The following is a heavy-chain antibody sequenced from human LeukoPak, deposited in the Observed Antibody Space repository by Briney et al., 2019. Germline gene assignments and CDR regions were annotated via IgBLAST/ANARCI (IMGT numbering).Heavy chain of an antibody. Sequence: ASVKVSCKASGYTFTSYDINWVRQATGQGLEWMGWMNPNSGNTGYVQKFQGRVTITRNTSISTAYMELSSLRSEDTAVYYCARARRITIPYSSSWYGHNNWFDPWGQGTLVTVSS. CDR2: MNPNSGNT. CDR1: GYTFTSYD. CDR3: ARARRITIPYSSSWYGHNNWFDP. D-gene: IGHD6-13*01. V-gene: IGHV1-8*03. J-gene: IGHJ5*02.